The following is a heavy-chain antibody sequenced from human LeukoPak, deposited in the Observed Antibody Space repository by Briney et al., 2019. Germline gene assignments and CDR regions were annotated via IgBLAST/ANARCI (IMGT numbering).Heavy chain of an antibody. CDR1: GGFISDYY. CDR3: ARDKSVYHGDYFDY. D-gene: IGHD3-3*01. J-gene: IGHJ4*02. V-gene: IGHV4-4*07. CDR2: IYSSGGT. Sequence: SETLSLTCTVSGGFISDYYWSWIRQPAGRGLEWIGRIYSSGGTTYSPSLNSRVTMSVDRSKNQFSLKLDSVTAADTAVYYCARDKSVYHGDYFDYWGQGILITVSS.